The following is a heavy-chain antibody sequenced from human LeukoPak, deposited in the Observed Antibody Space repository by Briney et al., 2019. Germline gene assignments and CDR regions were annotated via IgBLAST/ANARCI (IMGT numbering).Heavy chain of an antibody. J-gene: IGHJ6*03. CDR3: ARAVTSHYYYYYYMDV. Sequence: SVKVSCKASGGTFSSYAISWVRQAPGQGLEWMGGIIPIFGTANYAQKFQGRVAITTDESTSTAYMELSSLRSEDTAVYYCARAVTSHYYYYYYMDVWGKGTTVTVSS. V-gene: IGHV1-69*05. CDR1: GGTFSSYA. CDR2: IIPIFGTA. D-gene: IGHD4-11*01.